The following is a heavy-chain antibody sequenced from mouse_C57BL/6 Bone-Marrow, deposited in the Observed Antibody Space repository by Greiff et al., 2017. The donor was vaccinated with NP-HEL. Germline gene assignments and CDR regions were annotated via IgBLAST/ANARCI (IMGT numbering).Heavy chain of an antibody. CDR2: IRSKSNNYAT. Sequence: EVMLVESGGGLVQPPGSLKLSCAASGFSFNTSAMNWVRQAPGKGLEWVARIRSKSNNYATYYADSVKDRFTISRDDSESMRYLQMNNLKTEDTAMYYCVRGGYYYAMDYWGQGTSVTVSS. J-gene: IGHJ4*01. CDR3: VRGGYYYAMDY. V-gene: IGHV10-1*01. CDR1: GFSFNTSA.